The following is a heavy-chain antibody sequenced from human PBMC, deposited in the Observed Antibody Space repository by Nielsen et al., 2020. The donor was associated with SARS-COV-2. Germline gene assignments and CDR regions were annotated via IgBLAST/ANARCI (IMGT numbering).Heavy chain of an antibody. CDR1: GYNFVDLY. V-gene: IGHV1-2*06. D-gene: IGHD6-6*01. J-gene: IGHJ5*02. CDR2: INPNNGGT. Sequence: ASVKVSCKASGYNFVDLYIHWVRQAPGQGLEWMGRINPNNGGTNYAEKFQGRVTMTRDTSISTVFMEMRRLTSDDTAFYYCARDTPVVMLSLTGSSGPWGQGTLVTVSS. CDR3: ARDTPVVMLSLTGSSGP.